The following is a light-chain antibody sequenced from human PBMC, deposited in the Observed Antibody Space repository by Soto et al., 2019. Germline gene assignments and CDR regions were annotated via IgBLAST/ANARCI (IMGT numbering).Light chain of an antibody. CDR3: SSYTSSTTLI. J-gene: IGLJ2*01. V-gene: IGLV2-14*01. CDR1: SSDVGGYNY. Sequence: QSALTQPASVSGSPGQSITISCSGTSSDVGGYNYVSWYQQHPGKAPKLMMYEVTNRPSGVSDRFSGSKSGNTASLTISGLQHEDEADYICSSYTSSTTLIFGGGTKVTVL. CDR2: EVT.